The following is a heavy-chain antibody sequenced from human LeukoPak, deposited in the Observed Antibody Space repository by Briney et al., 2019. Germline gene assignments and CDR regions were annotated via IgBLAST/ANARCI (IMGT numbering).Heavy chain of an antibody. CDR1: GFTFSSYA. D-gene: IGHD2-2*02. Sequence: GGSLRLSCAASGFTFSSYAMTWVRQAPGKGLEWVSDISASSGDTTYYADSVKGRFTISRDNSKNTLYLQMNSLRAEDTAIYYCAKATRDIVVIPAAIDYWGQGTLVTVSS. CDR3: AKATRDIVVIPAAIDY. J-gene: IGHJ4*02. CDR2: ISASSGDTT. V-gene: IGHV3-23*01.